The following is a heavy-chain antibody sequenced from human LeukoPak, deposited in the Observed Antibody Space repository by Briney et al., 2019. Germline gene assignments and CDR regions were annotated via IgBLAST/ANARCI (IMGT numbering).Heavy chain of an antibody. J-gene: IGHJ4*02. D-gene: IGHD1-26*01. CDR3: ARDLASYYGY. CDR1: GDSISSYF. CDR2: IYASGST. Sequence: KSSETLFLTCSVSGDSISSYFWSWIRQPAGKGLEWTGRIYASGSTKYNPSLKSRVTMSVDTSKNQFSLKLNSVTAADTAVYYCARDLASYYGYWGQGTLVTVSS. V-gene: IGHV4-4*07.